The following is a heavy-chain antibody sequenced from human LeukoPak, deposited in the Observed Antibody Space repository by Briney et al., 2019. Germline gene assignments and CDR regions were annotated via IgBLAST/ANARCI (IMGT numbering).Heavy chain of an antibody. CDR3: ARWSYSGSS. CDR2: ISSSSSSTI. D-gene: IGHD1-26*01. CDR1: GFTFSSNS. Sequence: SGGSLRLSCAASGFTFSSNSMNWVRQAPGKGLEWISYISSSSSSTIYYADSVKGRFTISRDNAKNSLYLQMNSLRAEDTAVYYCARWSYSGSSWGQGTLVTVSS. V-gene: IGHV3-48*01. J-gene: IGHJ1*01.